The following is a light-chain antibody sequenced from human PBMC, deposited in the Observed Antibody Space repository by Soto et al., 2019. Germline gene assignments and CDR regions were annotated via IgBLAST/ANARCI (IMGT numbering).Light chain of an antibody. CDR3: AAWDDSLNARYV. V-gene: IGLV1-44*01. CDR1: SSNIATKS. CDR2: SNS. Sequence: QSVLTQPPSASGTPGQRVTISCSGSSSNIATKSVNWYQQLPGTAPKLLIYSNSQRSSGVPDRFSGSKSGTSASLAIRGLQSEDEADYYCAAWDDSLNARYVFGIGTKLTVL. J-gene: IGLJ1*01.